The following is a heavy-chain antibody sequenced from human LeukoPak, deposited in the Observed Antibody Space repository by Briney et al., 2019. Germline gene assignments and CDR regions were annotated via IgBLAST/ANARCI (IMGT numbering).Heavy chain of an antibody. CDR1: GFTFSSYA. CDR3: AKDLLAGIAAGTLSDP. V-gene: IGHV3-23*01. D-gene: IGHD6-13*01. Sequence: PGGSLRLSCAASGFTFSSYAMSWVRQAPGKGLEWVSAISGSGGSTYYADSVKGRFTISRDNSKNTLYLQMNSLRAEDTAVYYCAKDLLAGIAAGTLSDPWGQGTLVTVSS. J-gene: IGHJ5*02. CDR2: ISGSGGST.